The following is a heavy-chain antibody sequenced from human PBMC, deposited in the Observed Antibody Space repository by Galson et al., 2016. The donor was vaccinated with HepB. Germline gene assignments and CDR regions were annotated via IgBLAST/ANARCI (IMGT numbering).Heavy chain of an antibody. CDR2: VYYTGTT. D-gene: IGHD2-2*01. J-gene: IGHJ3*02. CDR1: GGSISSGSYY. CDR3: AREFQYCSSSSCTFAFGI. V-gene: IGHV4-31*03. Sequence: TLSLTCTVSGGSISSGSYYWNWIRQHPGKGLEYIGYVYYTGTTYYNPSLKSRVTISVDTSKNQFSLKLNSVAAADTAVYYCAREFQYCSSSSCTFAFGIWGQGTMVTVAS.